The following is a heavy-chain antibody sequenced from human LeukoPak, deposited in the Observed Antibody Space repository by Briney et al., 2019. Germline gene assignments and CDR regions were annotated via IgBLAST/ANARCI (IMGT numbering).Heavy chain of an antibody. J-gene: IGHJ3*02. V-gene: IGHV4-39*07. D-gene: IGHD3-10*01. Sequence: SETLSLTCTVSGGSISSGTYYWGWIRQPPGKGLEWIGSIYYSGSTYYNPSLKSRVTISVDTSKNQFSLKLSSVTAADTAVYYCARWGGTVLLWFGESPYAFDIWGQGTMVTVSS. CDR2: IYYSGST. CDR3: ARWGGTVLLWFGESPYAFDI. CDR1: GGSISSGTYY.